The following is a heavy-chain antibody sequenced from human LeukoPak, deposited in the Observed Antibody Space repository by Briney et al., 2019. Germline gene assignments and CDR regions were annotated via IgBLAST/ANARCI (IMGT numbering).Heavy chain of an antibody. CDR2: ISAYNDNT. CDR1: GSTFNGSG. CDR3: ARGSYYILTGYSYYYYYYMDV. V-gene: IGHV1-18*01. D-gene: IGHD3-9*01. Sequence: ASVKVSCKASGSTFNGSGISWVRQAPGQGLEWMGWISAYNDNTKYAQKLQGRLIMTTDTSTRTAYMELSSLRSENTAVYYCARGSYYILTGYSYYYYYYMDVWGKGTTVTVSS. J-gene: IGHJ6*03.